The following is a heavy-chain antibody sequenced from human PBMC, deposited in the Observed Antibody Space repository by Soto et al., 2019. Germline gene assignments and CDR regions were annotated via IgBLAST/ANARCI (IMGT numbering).Heavy chain of an antibody. Sequence: EVQLVESGGGLVQPGGSLGLSCEASGLTFSTNNMSWVRQAPGKGLEWVSVIYSGGSTYYADSVKGRFTISRDNSKNTLYLQMNSLRAEDTAVYYCTNSGWSFDYWGQGTLVTVSS. V-gene: IGHV3-66*01. CDR3: TNSGWSFDY. CDR1: GLTFSTNN. D-gene: IGHD6-19*01. J-gene: IGHJ4*02. CDR2: IYSGGST.